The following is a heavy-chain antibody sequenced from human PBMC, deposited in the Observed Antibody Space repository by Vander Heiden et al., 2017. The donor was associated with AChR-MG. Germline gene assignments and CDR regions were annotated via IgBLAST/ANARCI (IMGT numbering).Heavy chain of an antibody. Sequence: EVQLVESGGGLVKPGGSLRLSCAASGFTFSSYSMNWVRQAPGKGLEWVSSISSSSSYIYYADSVKGRFTISRDNAKNSLYLQMNSLRAEDTAVYYCARSGYYYDSSGYRYYFDYWGQGTLVTVSS. V-gene: IGHV3-21*01. CDR1: GFTFSSYS. J-gene: IGHJ4*02. CDR2: ISSSSSYI. CDR3: ARSGYYYDSSGYRYYFDY. D-gene: IGHD3-22*01.